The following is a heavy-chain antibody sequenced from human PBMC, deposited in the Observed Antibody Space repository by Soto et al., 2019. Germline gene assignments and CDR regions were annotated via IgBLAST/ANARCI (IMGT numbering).Heavy chain of an antibody. J-gene: IGHJ4*02. CDR3: ASRDPGTSVDY. CDR1: GGSFTSNNW. CDR2: IYRTGST. Sequence: PSETLSLTCAVSGGSFTSNNWWTWVRQPPGQGLEWIGEIYRTGSTNYNPSLKCRVTIPLDKSENQFSLKVTSLTAADTAVYYCASRDPGTSVDYWGQGTLVTVSS. V-gene: IGHV4-4*02. D-gene: IGHD1-7*01.